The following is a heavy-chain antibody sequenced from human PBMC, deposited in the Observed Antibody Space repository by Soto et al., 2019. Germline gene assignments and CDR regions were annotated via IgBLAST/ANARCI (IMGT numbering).Heavy chain of an antibody. Sequence: QVQLMESGGGVVQPGRSLRLSCAASGFTFSSYGMHWVRQAPGKGLEWVAVIWYDGSNKYYADSVKGRFTISRDNSKNTLYLQMNSLRAEDTAVYYCARDDDSRAYWVWGQGTLVTVSS. CDR2: IWYDGSNK. CDR1: GFTFSSYG. CDR3: ARDDDSRAYWV. J-gene: IGHJ4*02. V-gene: IGHV3-33*01. D-gene: IGHD3-22*01.